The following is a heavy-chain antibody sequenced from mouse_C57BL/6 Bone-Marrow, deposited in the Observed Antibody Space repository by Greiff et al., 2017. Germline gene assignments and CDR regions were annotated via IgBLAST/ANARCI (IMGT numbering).Heavy chain of an antibody. CDR2: INYDGSST. V-gene: IGHV5-16*01. CDR1: GFTFSDYY. Sequence: EVMLVESEGGLVQPGSSMKLSCTASGFTFSDYYMAWVRQVPEKGLEWVANINYDGSSTYYLDSLKSRFIISRDNAKNILYLQMSSLKSEDTATYYCAREVDYYGSSFFDYWGQGTTLTVSS. D-gene: IGHD1-1*01. J-gene: IGHJ2*01. CDR3: AREVDYYGSSFFDY.